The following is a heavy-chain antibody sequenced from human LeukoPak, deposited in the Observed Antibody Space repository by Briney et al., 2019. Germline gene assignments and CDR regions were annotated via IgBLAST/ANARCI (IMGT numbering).Heavy chain of an antibody. CDR3: ARDEGKDFWSGLPSDY. D-gene: IGHD3-3*01. Sequence: ASVKVSCKASGYTFTSYGISWVRQAPGQGLEWMGCISAYNGNTNYAQKLQGRVTITTDTSTSTAYMELRSLRSDDTAVYYCARDEGKDFWSGLPSDYWGQGSLVAVSS. J-gene: IGHJ4*02. CDR2: ISAYNGNT. CDR1: GYTFTSYG. V-gene: IGHV1-18*01.